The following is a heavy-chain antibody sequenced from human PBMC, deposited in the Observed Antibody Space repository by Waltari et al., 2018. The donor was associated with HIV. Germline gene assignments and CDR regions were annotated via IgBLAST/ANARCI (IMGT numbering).Heavy chain of an antibody. CDR1: VYIFTKYG. CDR2: ISGYNANT. Sequence: QVHLVQSGAEVKMPGASVRVSCKTSVYIFTKYGVRWVRQAPGQGLEWLGWISGYNANTNYAQRLQGRVTLTTDTSTSTAYMELRSLRSDDTAVYYCARGLGGSYYYGVDVWGQGTTVTVS. J-gene: IGHJ6*02. V-gene: IGHV1-18*01. CDR3: ARGLGGSYYYGVDV.